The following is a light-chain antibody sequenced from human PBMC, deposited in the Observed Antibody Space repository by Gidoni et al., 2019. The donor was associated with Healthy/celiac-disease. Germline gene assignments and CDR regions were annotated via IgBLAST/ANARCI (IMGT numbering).Light chain of an antibody. J-gene: IGLJ2*01. V-gene: IGLV3-1*01. Sequence: SYELTQPPSGAVSPGQTASITCSGDKLGDKYACWYQQKPGQAPVLVIYQDSKRPSGIPERFSGSNSGNTATLTISGTQAMDEADYFCQAWDSSTGGVFGGGTKLPVL. CDR1: KLGDKY. CDR2: QDS. CDR3: QAWDSSTGGV.